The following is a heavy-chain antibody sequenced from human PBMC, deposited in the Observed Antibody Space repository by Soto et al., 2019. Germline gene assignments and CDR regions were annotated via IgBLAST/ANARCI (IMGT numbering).Heavy chain of an antibody. Sequence: PSETLSLTCTVPGGSISSYYWSWIRQPAGKGLEWIGEINHSGSTNYNPSLKSRVTISVDTSKNQFSLKLSSVTAADTAVYYCARVGGPTYYDFWSGNRLGYYYYGMDVWGQGTTVTVSS. CDR1: GGSISSYY. J-gene: IGHJ6*02. CDR3: ARVGGPTYYDFWSGNRLGYYYYGMDV. D-gene: IGHD3-3*01. V-gene: IGHV4-34*01. CDR2: INHSGST.